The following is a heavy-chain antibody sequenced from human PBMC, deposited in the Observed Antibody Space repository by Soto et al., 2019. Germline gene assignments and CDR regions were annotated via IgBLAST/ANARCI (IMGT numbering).Heavy chain of an antibody. V-gene: IGHV3-23*01. CDR2: ISGNGGST. CDR3: AKGSEFSNSYTLDFDF. J-gene: IGHJ4*02. D-gene: IGHD6-6*01. Sequence: LRLSCAASGFTFSSYAMSWVRQAPGRGLEWVSIISGNGGSTYYAASVKGRFTISRDNTKSTLYLQMDSLTAEDTAVYYCAKGSEFSNSYTLDFDFWGQGALVTVSS. CDR1: GFTFSSYA.